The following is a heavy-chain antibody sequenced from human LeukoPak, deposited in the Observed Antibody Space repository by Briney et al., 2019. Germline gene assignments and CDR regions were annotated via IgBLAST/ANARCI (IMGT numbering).Heavy chain of an antibody. Sequence: ESLSLTCTVSGGSISSSSYYWGWIRQPPGKGLEWIGSIYYSGSTYYNPSLKSRVTISVDTSKNQFSLKLSSVTAADTAVYYCARHLVVPAASRGFDYWGQGTLVTFSS. CDR2: IYYSGST. CDR1: GGSISSSSYY. CDR3: ARHLVVPAASRGFDY. D-gene: IGHD2-2*01. V-gene: IGHV4-39*01. J-gene: IGHJ4*02.